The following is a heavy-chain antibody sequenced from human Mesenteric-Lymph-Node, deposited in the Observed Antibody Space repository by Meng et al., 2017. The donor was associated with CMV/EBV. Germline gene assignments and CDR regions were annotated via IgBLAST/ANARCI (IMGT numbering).Heavy chain of an antibody. J-gene: IGHJ6*02. CDR3: ARGGYSSKYYYYYGMDV. CDR2: INWNGGST. D-gene: IGHD6-19*01. CDR1: GFTVSSNY. Sequence: GESLKISCAASGFTVSSNYMSWVRQAPGKGLEWVSGINWNGGSTGYADSVKGRFTISRDNAKNSLYLKMNSLRAEETALYYGARGGYSSKYYYYYGMDVWGQGTTVTVSS. V-gene: IGHV3-20*04.